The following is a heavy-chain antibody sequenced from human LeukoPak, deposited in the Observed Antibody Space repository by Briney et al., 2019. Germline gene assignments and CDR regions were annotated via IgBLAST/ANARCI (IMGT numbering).Heavy chain of an antibody. D-gene: IGHD2-15*01. CDR1: GFTFDAYA. CDR2: TRWDSGSI. Sequence: GGSLRLSCAASGFTFDAYAMHWVRQAAGNGLEWVSGTRWDSGSIGYADSVKGRFTISRDTAKNSLYLRMNSLRAEDTALYYCAKDRTDCNGGSFYSLYYYYYMDVWGKGTTVTVSS. V-gene: IGHV3-9*01. CDR3: AKDRTDCNGGSFYSLYYYYYMDV. J-gene: IGHJ6*03.